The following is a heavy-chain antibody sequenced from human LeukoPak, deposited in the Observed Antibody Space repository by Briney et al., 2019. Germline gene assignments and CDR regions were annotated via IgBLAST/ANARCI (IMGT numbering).Heavy chain of an antibody. D-gene: IGHD1/OR15-1a*01. CDR1: GNSITTYW. J-gene: IGHJ4*02. Sequence: GESLKISCKASGNSITTYWIGWVRQKPGKGLEWMGLIFPGDSDTKYSPSFQGQVTISADKSISTAYLQWSSLKASDTAMYYCATSESQTRFDYWGQGTLVTVSS. CDR3: ATSESQTRFDY. V-gene: IGHV5-51*01. CDR2: IFPGDSDT.